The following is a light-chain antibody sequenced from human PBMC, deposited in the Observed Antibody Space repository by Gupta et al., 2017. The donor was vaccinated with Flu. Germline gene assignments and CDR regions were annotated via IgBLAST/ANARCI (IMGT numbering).Light chain of an antibody. CDR3: SSYTTGSRWV. V-gene: IGLV2-14*03. Sequence: QSALTQPASVSGSPGQSITISCTGSSSDVGGYKYVSWYQQHPGKAPKLMIYDVSNRPLGVSNRFSGSKSGNTASLTISGLQADDEADYYCSSYTTGSRWVFGGGTKLTVL. J-gene: IGLJ3*02. CDR2: DVS. CDR1: SSDVGGYKY.